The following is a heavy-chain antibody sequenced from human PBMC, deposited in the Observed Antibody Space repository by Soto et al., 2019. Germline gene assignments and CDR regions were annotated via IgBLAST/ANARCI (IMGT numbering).Heavy chain of an antibody. CDR2: IYYSGST. CDR3: TRGGFYYYDSSGYYDY. Sequence: SETMSLTCTVSGGSISSYYWSWIRQPPGKGLEWIGYIYYSGSTNYNPSLKSRVTISVDTSKNQFSLKLTSVTAADTAVYFCTRGGFYYYDSSGYYDYWGQGALVTVSS. CDR1: GGSISSYY. D-gene: IGHD3-22*01. V-gene: IGHV4-59*01. J-gene: IGHJ4*02.